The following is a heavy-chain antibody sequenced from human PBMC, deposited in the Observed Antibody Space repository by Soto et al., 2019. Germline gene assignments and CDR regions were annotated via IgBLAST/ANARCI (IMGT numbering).Heavy chain of an antibody. CDR3: ARESHDILTGPPWVWYFDL. Sequence: QVQLQQWGAGPLRPLETLSLTCGVSGGSFSGYYWAWIRQSTGKGLEWLGEINDRGSINYNPCLKSRVCISVDTSKNHYSLNRRSVTAADTAVYYCARESHDILTGPPWVWYFDLWGRGTLVTVSS. J-gene: IGHJ2*01. V-gene: IGHV4-34*01. D-gene: IGHD3-9*01. CDR1: GGSFSGYY. CDR2: INDRGSI.